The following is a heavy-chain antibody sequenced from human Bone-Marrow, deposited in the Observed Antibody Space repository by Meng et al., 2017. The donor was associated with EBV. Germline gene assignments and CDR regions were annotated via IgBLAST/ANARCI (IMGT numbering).Heavy chain of an antibody. Sequence: QIPLSCAGSTLVNPTPTLPLTCTFSGSSLSTRGVGVGWIRQPPGKALEWLAVIYWDDDKRYSPSLKSRLTIAKDTSKNQVVLTLTNMDPVDAATYYCAHLIAARPFDYWGRGSLVTVSS. CDR1: GSSLSTRGVG. V-gene: IGHV2-5*02. J-gene: IGHJ4*02. CDR3: AHLIAARPFDY. CDR2: IYWDDDK. D-gene: IGHD6-6*01.